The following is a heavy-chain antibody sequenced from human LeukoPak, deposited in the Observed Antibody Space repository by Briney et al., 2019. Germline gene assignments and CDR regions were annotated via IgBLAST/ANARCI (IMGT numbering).Heavy chain of an antibody. Sequence: GGSLRLSCAASGFTFSSYWMSWVRQAPGKGLEWVSSISTSSYYIYYANSLKGRFTISRDDAKNSLYLQMNSLRAEDTAVYYCARAHDFWSGYWDSYYMDVWGKGTTVTVSS. J-gene: IGHJ6*03. CDR2: ISTSSYYI. CDR1: GFTFSSYW. V-gene: IGHV3-21*01. D-gene: IGHD3-3*01. CDR3: ARAHDFWSGYWDSYYMDV.